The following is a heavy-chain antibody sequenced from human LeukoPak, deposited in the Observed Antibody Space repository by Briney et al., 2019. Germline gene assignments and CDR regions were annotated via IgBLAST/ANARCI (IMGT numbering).Heavy chain of an antibody. Sequence: ASVKVSCKASGYTFTSYYMHWVRQAPGQGLEWMGIINPSGGSTSYAQKFQGRVTMTRDTSTSTVYMEQRSLRSDDTAVYYCARETETVTTPSIYYFDYWGQGTLVTVSS. J-gene: IGHJ4*02. D-gene: IGHD4-17*01. V-gene: IGHV1-46*01. CDR2: INPSGGST. CDR3: ARETETVTTPSIYYFDY. CDR1: GYTFTSYY.